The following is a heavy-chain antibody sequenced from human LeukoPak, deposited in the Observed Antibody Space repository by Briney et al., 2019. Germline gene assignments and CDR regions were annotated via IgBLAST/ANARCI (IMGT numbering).Heavy chain of an antibody. J-gene: IGHJ4*02. CDR2: INSDGSSI. CDR1: GFTLSSYW. V-gene: IGHV3-74*03. CDR3: ARDYYSRFDY. Sequence: GGSLRLSCAASGFTLSSYWMHWVRQAPGKGLVWVSRINSDGSSIKYADSVKGRFTISRDNAKNTLILQMNSLRAEDTAVYYCARDYYSRFDYWGQGTLVTVSS. D-gene: IGHD3-22*01.